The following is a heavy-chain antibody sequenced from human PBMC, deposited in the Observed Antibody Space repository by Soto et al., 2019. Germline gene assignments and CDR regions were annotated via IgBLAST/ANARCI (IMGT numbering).Heavy chain of an antibody. V-gene: IGHV3-30*03. CDR1: GFIFSNCG. CDR3: ARGDFPYFDY. CDR2: MSSDGINE. Sequence: SLRLSCAASGFIFSNCGMHWVRQAAGRGLEWVAAMSSDGINEHYTDSVKGRFTISRDNSKNTLSLQMDSLREEDSAVYYCARGDFPYFDYWGHGTLVTVS. D-gene: IGHD1-26*01. J-gene: IGHJ4*01.